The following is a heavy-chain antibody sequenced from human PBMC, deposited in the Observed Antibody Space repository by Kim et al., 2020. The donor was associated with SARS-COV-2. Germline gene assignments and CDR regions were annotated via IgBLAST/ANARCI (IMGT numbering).Heavy chain of an antibody. D-gene: IGHD6-19*01. Sequence: ASVKVSCKVSGYTLTELSMHWVRQAPGKGLEWMGGFDPEDGETIYAQKFQGRVTMTEDTSTDTAYMELSSLRSEDTAVYYCATAIAVAGTYTHYYYYYGMDVWGQETTVTVSS. J-gene: IGHJ6*02. CDR3: ATAIAVAGTYTHYYYYYGMDV. V-gene: IGHV1-24*01. CDR1: GYTLTELS. CDR2: FDPEDGET.